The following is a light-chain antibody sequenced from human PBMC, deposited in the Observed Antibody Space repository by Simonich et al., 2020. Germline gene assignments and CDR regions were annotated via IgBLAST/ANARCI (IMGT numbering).Light chain of an antibody. V-gene: IGKV4-1*01. CDR3: QQYYSTPYT. CDR1: QSVLYSSNHKNY. CDR2: WES. Sequence: DIVMTQSPDSLALSLGEMATINCKSSQSVLYSSNHKNYLDWYQQKLGQPPKLLIYWESTRESGVPARFSGSGFGTDFTLTISSLQAEDVAVYYCQQYYSTPYTFGQGTKLEIK. J-gene: IGKJ2*01.